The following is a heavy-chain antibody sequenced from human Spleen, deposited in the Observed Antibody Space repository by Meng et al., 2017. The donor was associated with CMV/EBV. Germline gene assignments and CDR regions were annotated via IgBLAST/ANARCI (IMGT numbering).Heavy chain of an antibody. D-gene: IGHD2-2*01. CDR1: GFTVTNYY. CDR2: IYTGGST. Sequence: GGSLRLSCAASGFTVTNYYMMWVRQAPGKGLEWVSVIYTGGSTYYVDSVKGRFTISRDNSKNILYLQMNRLRVEDTAVYYCAREGRSGVVPAAIEDYYYGMDVWGQGTTVTVSS. CDR3: AREGRSGVVPAAIEDYYYGMDV. V-gene: IGHV3-66*02. J-gene: IGHJ6*02.